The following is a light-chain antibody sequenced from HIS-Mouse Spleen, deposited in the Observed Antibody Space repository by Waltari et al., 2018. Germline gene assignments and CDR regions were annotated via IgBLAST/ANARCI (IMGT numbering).Light chain of an antibody. J-gene: IGLJ2*01. Sequence: SYELTQPLSVSVSPVQTARITFSVDAFPKQHAYLYQQKPGQAPVLVIYKASERPSGIPERFSGSSSGTTVTLTISGVQAEDEADYYCQSADSSGTYVFGGGTKLTVL. V-gene: IGLV3-25*03. CDR1: AFPKQH. CDR3: QSADSSGTYV. CDR2: KAS.